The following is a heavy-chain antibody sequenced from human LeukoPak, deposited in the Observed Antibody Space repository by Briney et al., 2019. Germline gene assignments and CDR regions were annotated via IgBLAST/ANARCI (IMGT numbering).Heavy chain of an antibody. V-gene: IGHV3-23*01. CDR3: ARDWGSSGWYNWFDP. Sequence: PGGSLRLSCAASGFTFSSYAMSWVRQAPGKGLEWVSSISRGGDSTHYADSVKGRFTISRDNSKNTLFLQMNSLRAEDTAVYYCARDWGSSGWYNWFDPWGQGTLVTVSS. J-gene: IGHJ5*02. CDR1: GFTFSSYA. D-gene: IGHD6-19*01. CDR2: ISRGGDST.